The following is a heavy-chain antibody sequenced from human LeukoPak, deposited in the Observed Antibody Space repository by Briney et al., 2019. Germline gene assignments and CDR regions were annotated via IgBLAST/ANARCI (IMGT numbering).Heavy chain of an antibody. CDR2: TKYRSKWFN. D-gene: IGHD6-25*01. CDR1: GDSVSSNSVS. CDR3: ARDVLDASGFYGKGYYFDY. V-gene: IGHV6-1*01. J-gene: IGHJ4*02. Sequence: SQTLSLTCAISGDSVSSNSVSWNWIRQSPSRGLEWLGRTKYRSKWFNDYAISVKSRIIINPDTSKNRFSLQLKSVTPEDTAVYYCARDVLDASGFYGKGYYFDYWGQGILVSVSS.